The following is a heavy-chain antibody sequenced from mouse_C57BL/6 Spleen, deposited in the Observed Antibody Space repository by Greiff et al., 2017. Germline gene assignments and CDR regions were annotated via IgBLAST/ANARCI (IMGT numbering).Heavy chain of an antibody. Sequence: QVQLQQPGAELVMPGASVKLSCKASGYTFTSYWMTWVKPRPGQGLEWLGAIDPSDSYTNSNPQFQGTSTLTVVKSSSTAYMQLSSLTADDSAVYYCSRSEDYDCSADFDYWGQGTTLTVAS. V-gene: IGHV1-69*01. CDR2: IDPSDSYT. D-gene: IGHD6-1*01. CDR1: GYTFTSYW. J-gene: IGHJ2*01. CDR3: SRSEDYDCSADFDY.